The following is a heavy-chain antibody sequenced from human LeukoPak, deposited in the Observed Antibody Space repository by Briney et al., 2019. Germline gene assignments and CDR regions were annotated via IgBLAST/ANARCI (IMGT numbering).Heavy chain of an antibody. Sequence: ASVKVSCKASGYTFTGYYMHWVRQAPGQGLEWMGWINPKNAATNYAQGFQGRVTMTRDTSTGTVYMEVSGLKSDDTAVYYCAKTLYVAAAPGGFDYWGQGTLVTVSS. V-gene: IGHV1-2*02. CDR1: GYTFTGYY. D-gene: IGHD2-15*01. CDR3: AKTLYVAAAPGGFDY. J-gene: IGHJ4*02. CDR2: INPKNAAT.